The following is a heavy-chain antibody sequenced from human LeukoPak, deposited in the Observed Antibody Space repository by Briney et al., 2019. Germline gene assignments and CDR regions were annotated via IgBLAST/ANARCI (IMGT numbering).Heavy chain of an antibody. CDR2: INPSGGST. V-gene: IGHV1-46*01. J-gene: IGHJ4*02. CDR3: AREQQLVPLGY. Sequence: GASVKVSCKASGYTFTSYYMHWVRQAPGQGLEWMGIINPSGGSTSYAQKFQGRVAMTRDTSTSTVYMELSSLRSEDTAVYYCAREQQLVPLGYWGQGTLVTVSS. CDR1: GYTFTSYY. D-gene: IGHD6-13*01.